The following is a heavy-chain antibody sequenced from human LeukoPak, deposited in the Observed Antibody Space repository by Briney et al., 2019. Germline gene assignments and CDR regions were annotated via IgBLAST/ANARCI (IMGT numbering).Heavy chain of an antibody. V-gene: IGHV3-23*01. CDR3: AKDSIAVAGFSPFDY. CDR2: TSGSGGST. J-gene: IGHJ4*02. Sequence: GGSLRLSCAASGFTFSSYAMSWVRQAPGKGLEWVSGTSGSGGSTYYADSVKGRFTISRDNSKNTLYLQMNSLRAEDTAVYYCAKDSIAVAGFSPFDYWGQGTLVTVSS. CDR1: GFTFSSYA. D-gene: IGHD6-19*01.